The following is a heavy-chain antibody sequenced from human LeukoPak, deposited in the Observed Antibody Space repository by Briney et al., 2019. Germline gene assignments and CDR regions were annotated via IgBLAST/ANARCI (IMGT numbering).Heavy chain of an antibody. D-gene: IGHD3-3*01. CDR2: IYTSGST. V-gene: IGHV4-61*02. Sequence: SETLSLTCTVSGGSISSGSYYWSWIRQPAGKGLEWIGRIYTSGSTNYNPSLKSRLTISVDTSKNQFSLKLSSVTAADTAVYYCAGGYYDFWSGSRALNAFDIWGQGTMVTVSS. CDR3: AGGYYDFWSGSRALNAFDI. J-gene: IGHJ3*02. CDR1: GGSISSGSYY.